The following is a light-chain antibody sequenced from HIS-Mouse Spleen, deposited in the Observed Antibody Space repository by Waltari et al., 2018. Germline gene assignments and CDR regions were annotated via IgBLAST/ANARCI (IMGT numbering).Light chain of an antibody. CDR2: QDS. CDR1: TLGDKY. Sequence: SYELTQPPSVSVSPGQTASIPCSGDTLGDKYACWYQQKPGQSPVLVICQDSKRPSGIPERFSGSNSGNTATLTISGTQAMDEADYYCQAWDSSTVVFGGGTKLTVL. V-gene: IGLV3-1*01. J-gene: IGLJ2*01. CDR3: QAWDSSTVV.